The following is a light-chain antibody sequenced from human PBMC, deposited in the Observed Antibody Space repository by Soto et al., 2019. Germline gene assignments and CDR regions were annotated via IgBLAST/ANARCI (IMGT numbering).Light chain of an antibody. Sequence: DIQMTQSPSTLSASVGDRVAITCRASQSISDWLAWYQQKPGKAPRLLIYKASSLESGVPSRFSGSGFGTDFTLHITSLHPDDFATYYCQQYSSYVWTFGQGTKVEIK. CDR3: QQYSSYVWT. CDR2: KAS. J-gene: IGKJ1*01. V-gene: IGKV1-5*03. CDR1: QSISDW.